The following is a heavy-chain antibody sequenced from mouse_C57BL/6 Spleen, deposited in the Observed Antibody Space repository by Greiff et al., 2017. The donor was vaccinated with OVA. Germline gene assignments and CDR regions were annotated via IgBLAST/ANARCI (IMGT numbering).Heavy chain of an antibody. CDR2: ISSGGSYT. J-gene: IGHJ4*01. CDR3: ARRKLTGTMDY. Sequence: EVMLVESGGDLVKPGGSLKLSCAASGFTFSSYGMSWVRQTPDKRLEWVATISSGGSYTYYPDSVKGRFTISRDNAKNTLYLQMSSLKSEDTAMYYCARRKLTGTMDYWGQGTSVTVSS. CDR1: GFTFSSYG. V-gene: IGHV5-6*02. D-gene: IGHD4-1*01.